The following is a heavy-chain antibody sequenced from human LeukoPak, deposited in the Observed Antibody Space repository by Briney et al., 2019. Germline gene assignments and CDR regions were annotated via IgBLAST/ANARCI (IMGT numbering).Heavy chain of an antibody. CDR2: INVEGNYF. D-gene: IGHD3-22*01. J-gene: IGHJ4*02. CDR1: GFTVNTYW. V-gene: IGHV3-74*01. CDR3: ARDLTGPYDH. Sequence: PGGSLRLSCAASGFTVNTYWMHGVRQAPGKGLDWIARINVEGNYFDYAESVKGRFTISRDSGKNSLYLQMNSLRAEDTAVYSCARDLTGPYDHWGQGTLVTVSS.